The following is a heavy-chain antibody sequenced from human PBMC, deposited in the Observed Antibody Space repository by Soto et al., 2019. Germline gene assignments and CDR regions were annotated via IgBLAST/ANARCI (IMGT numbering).Heavy chain of an antibody. Sequence: QAQLVQSGAEVKKPGSSVKVSCKAFGGPFSSHTFSWVRQAPGQGLEWMGRIIPALGTTTYAQKFQGRVKITADESVTTVYMELNSLRTEDTAVYYCARPDFGDYWYFDLWGRGTLVTVSS. CDR2: IIPALGTT. D-gene: IGHD4-17*01. CDR1: GGPFSSHT. V-gene: IGHV1-69*08. J-gene: IGHJ2*01. CDR3: ARPDFGDYWYFDL.